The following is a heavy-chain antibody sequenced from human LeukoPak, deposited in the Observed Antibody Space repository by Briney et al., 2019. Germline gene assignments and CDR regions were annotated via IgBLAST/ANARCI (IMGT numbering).Heavy chain of an antibody. V-gene: IGHV3-23*01. CDR2: ISGSGGTI. CDR3: AKGAGDTSRWFDF. D-gene: IGHD2-2*01. CDR1: EFTFSNYA. Sequence: PGGSLRLSCAASEFTFSNYAMSWVRQAPGKGLEWVSVISGSGGTIYYADSVKGRFTISRDNSKNTLYLQMNSLRAEDTAVYYCAKGAGDTSRWFDFWGQGTLVTVSS. J-gene: IGHJ4*02.